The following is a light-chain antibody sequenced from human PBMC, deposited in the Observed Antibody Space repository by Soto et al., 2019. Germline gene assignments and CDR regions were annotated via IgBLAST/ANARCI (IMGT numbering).Light chain of an antibody. J-gene: IGKJ1*01. CDR3: QQYNSYSGT. CDR1: QSISSW. CDR2: DAS. V-gene: IGKV1-5*01. Sequence: DIQMTHAPSTLSASVGDRVTITCRASQSISSWLAWYQQKPGKAPKLLIYDASSLESGVPSRFSGSGSGTEFPLTISSLQPDDFAPYYCQQYNSYSGTFGQGTKVYIK.